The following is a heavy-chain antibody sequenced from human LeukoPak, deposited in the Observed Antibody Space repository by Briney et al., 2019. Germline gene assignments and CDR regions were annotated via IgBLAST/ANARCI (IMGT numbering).Heavy chain of an antibody. CDR1: GFTFSSYA. D-gene: IGHD3-10*01. J-gene: IGHJ3*02. CDR2: ISGSGGST. V-gene: IGHV3-23*01. Sequence: GGSLRLSCAASGFTFSSYAMSWVRQAPGKGLEWVSAISGSGGSTYYADSVRGRFTISRDNAKNSLYLQMDSLRAEDTAVYYCARGGIITSYAFEIWGQGTMVTVSS. CDR3: ARGGIITSYAFEI.